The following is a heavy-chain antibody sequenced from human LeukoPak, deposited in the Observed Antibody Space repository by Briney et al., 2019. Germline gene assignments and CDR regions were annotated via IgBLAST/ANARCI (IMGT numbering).Heavy chain of an antibody. Sequence: HPGGSLRLSCVASGFTSSAFWMSWVRRPPGKGLEWVANIKKDGSEKEYVDSVKGRFSIFRDNAKNSVFLQMNSLRAEDTAVYYGXTFAGVXPGGLLLWGKGTTVIVSS. CDR2: IKKDGSEK. CDR1: GFTSSAFW. V-gene: IGHV3-7*01. J-gene: IGHJ6*04. D-gene: IGHD2-15*01. CDR3: XTFAGVXPGGLLL.